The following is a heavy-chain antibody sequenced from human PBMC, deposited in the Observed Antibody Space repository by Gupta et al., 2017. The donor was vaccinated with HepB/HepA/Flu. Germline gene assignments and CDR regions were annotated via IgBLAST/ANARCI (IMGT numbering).Heavy chain of an antibody. CDR3: ARDESSGYYYGY. D-gene: IGHD3-22*01. Sequence: VTLKESGPVLVKPTETLTLTCAVSGFSLSNSGMGVSWFRQPPGKALEWLAHIYSNDEKSYSTSLKSRLTISKDTSKSQVVLTMTKMDPVDTATYYCARDESSGYYYGYWGQGTLVTVSS. CDR1: GFSLSNSGMG. J-gene: IGHJ4*02. V-gene: IGHV2-26*01. CDR2: IYSNDEK.